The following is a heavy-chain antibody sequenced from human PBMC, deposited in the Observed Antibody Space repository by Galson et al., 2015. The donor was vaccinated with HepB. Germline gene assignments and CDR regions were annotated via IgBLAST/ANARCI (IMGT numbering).Heavy chain of an antibody. J-gene: IGHJ4*02. CDR3: ARDVVDDIDNDDYSSAAGY. CDR2: IWSDGSSP. CDR1: GFSFNTFV. D-gene: IGHD4-17*01. Sequence: SLRLSCAASGFSFNTFVMHWVRQAPGRGLEWVALIWSDGSSPYYGDSVRGPFTISRDNSKNMLYLQMNNLRVADTAIYYCARDVVDDIDNDDYSSAAGYWGQGTLVTVSS. V-gene: IGHV3-33*01.